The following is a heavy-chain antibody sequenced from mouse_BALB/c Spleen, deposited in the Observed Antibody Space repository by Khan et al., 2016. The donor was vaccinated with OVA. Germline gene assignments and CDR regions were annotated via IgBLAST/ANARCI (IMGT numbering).Heavy chain of an antibody. CDR3: GRFYDGYVYAMDY. V-gene: IGHV2-9*02. CDR2: IWAGGSI. D-gene: IGHD2-3*01. Sequence: QVQLKESGPGLVAPSQSLSITCTVSGFSLTTYGVNWVRQPPGKGLEWLGVIWAGGSINYNSALMSRLTISKDNSKSQVFLKMNSLQTDDTAMYYSGRFYDGYVYAMDYWGQGTSVTVSS. CDR1: GFSLTTYG. J-gene: IGHJ4*01.